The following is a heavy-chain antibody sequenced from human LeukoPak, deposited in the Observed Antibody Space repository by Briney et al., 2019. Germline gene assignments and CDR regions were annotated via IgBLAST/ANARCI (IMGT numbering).Heavy chain of an antibody. CDR3: ARTGRDGYNLDYYYYMDV. CDR1: GGSISGYY. Sequence: PSETLSLTCTVSGGSISGYYWSWIRQPPGKGLEWIGNFYYSGSTNYNPSLKSRVTISVDTSKNQFSLKLSSVTAADTAVYYCARTGRDGYNLDYYYYMDVWGKGTTVTVSS. J-gene: IGHJ6*03. V-gene: IGHV4-59*01. D-gene: IGHD5-24*01. CDR2: FYYSGST.